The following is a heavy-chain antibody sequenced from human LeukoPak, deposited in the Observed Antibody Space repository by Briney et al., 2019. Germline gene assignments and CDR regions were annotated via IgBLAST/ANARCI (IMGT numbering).Heavy chain of an antibody. V-gene: IGHV4-31*03. CDR2: IYYSGST. J-gene: IGHJ4*02. CDR3: ARGGYYDSSGAIDY. Sequence: PSETLSLTCTVSGGSISSGGYYWSWIRQQPGKGLEWIGYIYYSGSTYYNPSLKSRVTISVDTSKNQFSLKLSSVTAADTAVYYCARGGYYDSSGAIDYWGQGTLVTVSS. CDR1: GGSISSGGYY. D-gene: IGHD3-22*01.